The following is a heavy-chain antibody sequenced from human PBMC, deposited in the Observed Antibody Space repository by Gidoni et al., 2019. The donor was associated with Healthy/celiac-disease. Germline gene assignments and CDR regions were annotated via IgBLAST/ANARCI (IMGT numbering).Heavy chain of an antibody. D-gene: IGHD2-2*01. CDR1: GFTFRSYD. CDR3: ARADEDIVVVPAATEGWFDP. V-gene: IGHV3-30-3*01. CDR2: ISYDGSNK. Sequence: QVQLVESGGGVVQPGRSLRLSCAASGFTFRSYDMPWVRQAPGKGLGWVAVISYDGSNKYYADSVKGRFTISRDNSKNTLYLQMNSLRAEDTAVYYCARADEDIVVVPAATEGWFDPWGQGTLVTVSS. J-gene: IGHJ5*02.